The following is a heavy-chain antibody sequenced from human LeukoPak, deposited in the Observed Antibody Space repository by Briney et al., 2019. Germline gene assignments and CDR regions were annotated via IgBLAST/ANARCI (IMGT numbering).Heavy chain of an antibody. CDR3: ATMGSGSYFNY. Sequence: TXXLTCGVXXXXXXIXCWNXIXQXPGXGXXWIGEINQSGSTKYNPSLKSRVTISVDTSKNQFSLKLSSVTAADTAVYYCATMGSGSYFNYWGQGSLVTVSS. CDR1: XXXXXIXC. CDR2: INQSGST. V-gene: IGHV4-34*01. J-gene: IGHJ4*02. D-gene: IGHD1-26*01.